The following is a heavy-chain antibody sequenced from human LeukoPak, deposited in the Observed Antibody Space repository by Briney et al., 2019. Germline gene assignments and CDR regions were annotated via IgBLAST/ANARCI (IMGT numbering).Heavy chain of an antibody. CDR1: GFSLSTSGVG. CDR2: IYWDDDK. Sequence: ESGPTLVKPTQTLTLTCTFSGFSLSTSGVGVGWIRQPPGKALEWPALIYWDDDKRYSPSLRSRLTITKDTSKNQVVLTMTNMDPVDTATYYCAHVYGSGSYQYWGQGTLVTVSS. CDR3: AHVYGSGSYQY. V-gene: IGHV2-5*02. D-gene: IGHD3-10*01. J-gene: IGHJ4*02.